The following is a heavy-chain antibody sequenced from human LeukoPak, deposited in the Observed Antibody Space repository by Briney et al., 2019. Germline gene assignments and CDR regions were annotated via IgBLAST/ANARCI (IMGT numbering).Heavy chain of an antibody. CDR1: GFTSSSYA. J-gene: IGHJ4*02. V-gene: IGHV3-23*01. Sequence: GSLRLSCAASGFTSSSYAMSWVRQAPGKGLEWVSAISGSGGSTYYADSVKGRFTISRDNSKNTLYLQMNSLRAEDTAVYYCAKDRVWFGESDFDYWGQGTLVTVSS. D-gene: IGHD3-10*01. CDR3: AKDRVWFGESDFDY. CDR2: ISGSGGST.